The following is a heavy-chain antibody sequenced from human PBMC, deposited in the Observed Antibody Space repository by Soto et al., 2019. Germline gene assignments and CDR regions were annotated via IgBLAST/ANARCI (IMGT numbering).Heavy chain of an antibody. Sequence: EASVKVSCKASGGTFSSYAISWVRQAPGQGLEWMGGIIPIFGTANYAQKFQGRVTITADKSTNTAYMELSSLRSEDTAVYYCASLTAAGVYWGQGTLVTVSS. D-gene: IGHD6-25*01. CDR2: IIPIFGTA. CDR1: GGTFSSYA. CDR3: ASLTAAGVY. J-gene: IGHJ4*02. V-gene: IGHV1-69*06.